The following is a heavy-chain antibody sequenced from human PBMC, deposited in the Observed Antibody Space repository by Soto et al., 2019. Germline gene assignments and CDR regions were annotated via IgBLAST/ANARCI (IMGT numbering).Heavy chain of an antibody. Sequence: SETLSLTCTVSGGSISSYYWSWIRQPPGKGLEWIGYIYYSGSTNYNPSLKSRVTISVDTSKNQFSLKLSSVTAADTAVYYCARSSSGWYGSVYFDYWGQGTLVTVSS. V-gene: IGHV4-59*01. D-gene: IGHD6-19*01. J-gene: IGHJ4*02. CDR3: ARSSSGWYGSVYFDY. CDR1: GGSISSYY. CDR2: IYYSGST.